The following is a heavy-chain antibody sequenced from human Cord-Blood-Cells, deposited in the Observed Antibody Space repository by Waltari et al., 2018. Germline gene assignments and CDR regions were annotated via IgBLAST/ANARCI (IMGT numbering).Heavy chain of an antibody. V-gene: IGHV3-48*02. D-gene: IGHD4-17*01. J-gene: IGHJ4*02. Sequence: QAPGKGLEWVSYISSSSSTIYYADSVKGRFTISRDNAKNSLYLQMNSLRDEDTAVYYCARDHGTTVVTSYFDYWGQGTLVTVSS. CDR2: ISSSSSTI. CDR3: ARDHGTTVVTSYFDY.